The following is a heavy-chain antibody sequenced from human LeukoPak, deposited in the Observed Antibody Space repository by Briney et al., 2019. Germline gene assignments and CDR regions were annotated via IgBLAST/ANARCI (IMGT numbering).Heavy chain of an antibody. CDR1: GGTFSSYA. Sequence: SVKVSCKASGGTFSSYAISWVRQAPGQGLEWMGGIIPIFGTANYAQKFQGRVTITTDEPTSTAYMELSSLRSEDTAIYYCARGGNDFWSGNSDYWGQGTLVTVSS. V-gene: IGHV1-69*05. CDR2: IIPIFGTA. J-gene: IGHJ4*02. CDR3: ARGGNDFWSGNSDY. D-gene: IGHD3-3*01.